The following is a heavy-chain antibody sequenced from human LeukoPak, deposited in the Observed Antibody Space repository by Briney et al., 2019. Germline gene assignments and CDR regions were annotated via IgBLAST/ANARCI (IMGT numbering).Heavy chain of an antibody. CDR2: INPNSGGT. CDR3: ARSPDYYYGMDV. V-gene: IGHV1-2*04. CDR1: GYTFTGYH. Sequence: ASVKVSCKASGYTFTGYHMHWVRQAPGQGLEWMGWINPNSGGTNYAQKFQGWVTMTRDTSISTAYMELSRLRSDDTAVYYCARSPDYYYGMDVWGQGTTVTVSS. J-gene: IGHJ6*02.